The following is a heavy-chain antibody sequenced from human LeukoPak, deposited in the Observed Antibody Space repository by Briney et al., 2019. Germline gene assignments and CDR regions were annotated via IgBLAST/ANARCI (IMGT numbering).Heavy chain of an antibody. J-gene: IGHJ4*02. D-gene: IGHD6-13*01. V-gene: IGHV4-4*07. Sequence: SETLSLTCTVPGGSISSYYWSWIRQPAGKGLEWNGRIYTSGSTNYNPSLKSRVTISVDKSKNQFSLKLSSVTAADTAVYYCARGSSWYGTGGFDYWGQGTLVTVSS. CDR2: IYTSGST. CDR1: GGSISSYY. CDR3: ARGSSWYGTGGFDY.